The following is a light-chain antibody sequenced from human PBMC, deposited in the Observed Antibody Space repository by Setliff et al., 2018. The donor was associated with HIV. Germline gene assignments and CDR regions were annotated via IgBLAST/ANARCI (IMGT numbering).Light chain of an antibody. CDR1: SSDVGAYNR. CDR3: CSYVGNYMYI. V-gene: IGLV2-11*01. CDR2: DVD. Sequence: QSVLAQPPSVSGSPGQSVTISCTGTSSDVGAYNRVSWYQQHPGKPPKLIIYDVDKGPSGVPDRFSGSKSGNTASLTVSGLQAEDEAEYYCCSYVGNYMYIFGAGTKVTVL. J-gene: IGLJ1*01.